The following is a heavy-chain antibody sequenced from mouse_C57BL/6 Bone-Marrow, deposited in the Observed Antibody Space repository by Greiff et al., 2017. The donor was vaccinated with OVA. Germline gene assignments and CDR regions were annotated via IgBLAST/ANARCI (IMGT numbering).Heavy chain of an antibody. CDR1: GYAFTNYL. J-gene: IGHJ3*01. CDR2: INPGSGGT. Sequence: QVQLKESGAELVRPGTSVKVSCKASGYAFTNYLIEWVKQRPGQGLEWIGVINPGSGGTNYNEKFKGKATLTADKSSSTAYMQLSSLTSEDSAVYYCGTRDSSNSQFAYWGQGTLVTVSA. D-gene: IGHD2-5*01. V-gene: IGHV1-54*01. CDR3: GTRDSSNSQFAY.